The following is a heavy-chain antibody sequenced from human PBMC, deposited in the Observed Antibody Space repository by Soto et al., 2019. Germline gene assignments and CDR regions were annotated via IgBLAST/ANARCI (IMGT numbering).Heavy chain of an antibody. CDR1: GGSISSSSYY. CDR3: ARHDYSNDYYGMDV. CDR2: IYYSGST. J-gene: IGHJ6*02. D-gene: IGHD4-4*01. V-gene: IGHV4-39*01. Sequence: QLQLQESGPGLVKPSETLSLTCTVSGGSISSSSYYWGWIRQPPGKGLEWIGSIYYSGSTYYNPSLKSRVTISVDTSKNQFSLKLSSVIAADTAVYYCARHDYSNDYYGMDVWGQGTTVTVSS.